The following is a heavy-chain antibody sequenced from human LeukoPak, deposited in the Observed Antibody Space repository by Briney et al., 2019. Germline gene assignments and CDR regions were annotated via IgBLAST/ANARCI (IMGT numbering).Heavy chain of an antibody. V-gene: IGHV1-2*02. CDR1: GYTFTGYY. Sequence: ASVKVSCKASGYTFTGYYMHWVRQAPGQGLEWMGCINPNSGGTNYAQKFQGRVTMTRDTSISTAYMELSRLRSDDTAVYYCARDMVRGVINNGVYWGQGTLVTVSS. D-gene: IGHD3-10*01. CDR3: ARDMVRGVINNGVY. CDR2: INPNSGGT. J-gene: IGHJ4*02.